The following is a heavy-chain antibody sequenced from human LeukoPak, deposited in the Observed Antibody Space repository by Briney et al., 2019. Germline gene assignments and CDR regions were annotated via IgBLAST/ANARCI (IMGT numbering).Heavy chain of an antibody. J-gene: IGHJ4*02. D-gene: IGHD6-19*01. V-gene: IGHV3-48*03. CDR3: ARGGYSSGCCDY. CDR1: GFTSSSYE. CDR2: ISSSGSTI. Sequence: PRGSLRLSCAASGFTSSSYEMNSVRQAPGPGLEWVSYISSSGSTIYYADSVKGRFTISRDNAKNSLYLQMNSLRAEDTAVYYCARGGYSSGCCDYWGQGTLVTVSS.